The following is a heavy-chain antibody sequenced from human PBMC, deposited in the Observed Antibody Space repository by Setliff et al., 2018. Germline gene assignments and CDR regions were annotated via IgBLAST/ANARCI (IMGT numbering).Heavy chain of an antibody. CDR3: ARDVFPYHYEGAFDI. Sequence: GASVKVSCKASGYTFTSHYMHWVRQAPGLGLEWMGTINPSSGRTSYAQKFQGRVTMTRDTSTSTVCMDMSSLRSEDTAVYYCARDVFPYHYEGAFDIWGQGTRVTVSS. V-gene: IGHV1-46*01. CDR1: GYTFTSHY. CDR2: INPSSGRT. D-gene: IGHD3-22*01. J-gene: IGHJ3*02.